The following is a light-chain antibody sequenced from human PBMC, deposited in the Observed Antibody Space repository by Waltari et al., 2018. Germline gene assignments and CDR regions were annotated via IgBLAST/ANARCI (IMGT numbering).Light chain of an antibody. V-gene: IGKV3-15*01. CDR1: QTVTRN. Sequence: IVMTQSPDTLSVSPGERATLSCRASQTVTRNLAWYQQKPVQGPRLLIYDSSTRATGVPARFIGSGSGTDFTLTISSLQSEDFGIYHCQHYDNWPPWTFGQGTRVEIK. J-gene: IGKJ1*01. CDR2: DSS. CDR3: QHYDNWPPWT.